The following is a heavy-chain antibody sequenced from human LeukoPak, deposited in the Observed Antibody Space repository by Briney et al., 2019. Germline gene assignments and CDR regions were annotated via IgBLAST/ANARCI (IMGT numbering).Heavy chain of an antibody. J-gene: IGHJ4*02. CDR2: INSDGSNT. V-gene: IGHV3-74*01. Sequence: GGSLRLSCAASGFPFSSYWMHWVRQAPGKGLVWVSRINSDGSNTSYADSVKGRFTISRDNAKNTLYLQMNSLRAEDTAVYYCAVLGGHYFDYWGQGTLVTVSS. CDR1: GFPFSSYW. D-gene: IGHD1-26*01. CDR3: AVLGGHYFDY.